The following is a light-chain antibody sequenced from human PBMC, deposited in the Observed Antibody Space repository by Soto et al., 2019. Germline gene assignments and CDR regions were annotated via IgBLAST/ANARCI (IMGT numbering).Light chain of an antibody. Sequence: QSVLTQPPSVSGSPGQSITISCTGISSDVGDYNRVSWYQHHPGKAPKLMIFEVTNRPSGISDRFSGFKSGSTASLTISELQPDDEADYYCISFTPSTTTHWVFGGGTKVTVL. V-gene: IGLV2-14*01. CDR3: ISFTPSTTTHWV. CDR1: SSDVGDYNR. J-gene: IGLJ3*02. CDR2: EVT.